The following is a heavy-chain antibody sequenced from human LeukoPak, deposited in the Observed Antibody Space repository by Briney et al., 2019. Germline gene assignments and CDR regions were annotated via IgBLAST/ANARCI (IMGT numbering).Heavy chain of an antibody. J-gene: IGHJ5*02. CDR2: ISGGGST. D-gene: IGHD5-12*01. CDR3: AKVNGYVES. CDR1: GFTFSSYT. Sequence: GGSLRLSCAPSGFTFSSYTMTWVRQAPGKGLEWVSAISGGGSTYYADSVKGRFTISRDNSKNTLHLQMNSLRAEDTAVFYCAKVNGYVESWGQGTLVTVSS. V-gene: IGHV3-23*01.